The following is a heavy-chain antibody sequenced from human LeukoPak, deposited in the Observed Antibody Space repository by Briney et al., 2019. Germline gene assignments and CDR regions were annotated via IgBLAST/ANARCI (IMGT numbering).Heavy chain of an antibody. J-gene: IGHJ4*02. V-gene: IGHV3-48*03. CDR2: ISSSGSTI. CDR1: GFTFSSYA. D-gene: IGHD3-10*01. Sequence: GGSLRLSCAASGFTFSSYAMSWVHQAPGKGLEWVSYISSSGSTIYYADSVKGRFTISRDNAKNSLYLQMNSLRAEDTAVYYCAIRWFGELFVDYWGQGTLVTVSS. CDR3: AIRWFGELFVDY.